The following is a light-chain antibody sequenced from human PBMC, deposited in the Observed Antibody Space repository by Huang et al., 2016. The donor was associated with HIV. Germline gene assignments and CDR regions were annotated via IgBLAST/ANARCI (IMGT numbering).Light chain of an antibody. CDR1: QSVRDN. J-gene: IGKJ1*01. Sequence: EVLMTQSPVPLSESPGVRVSISCWASQSVRDNLAWFQQKPGQAPSFLVQGSSTRATGVPARVSGSGSGTGFTLTITSLQSEDYAVYSCQQYYTWPRTFGQGTRVE. CDR2: GSS. V-gene: IGKV3-15*01. CDR3: QQYYTWPRT.